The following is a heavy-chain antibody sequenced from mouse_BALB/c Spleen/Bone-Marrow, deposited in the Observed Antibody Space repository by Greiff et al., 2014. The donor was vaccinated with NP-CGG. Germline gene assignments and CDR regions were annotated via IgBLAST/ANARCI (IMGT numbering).Heavy chain of an antibody. Sequence: EVQLQQSGAELVRSGASVKLSCTASGFNIKDYYMHWVKQRPEQGLEWIGWIDPENGDTEYAPKFQGKATMTADTSSNTAYLQLSSLTCEDTAVYYCNARGDYDFDYFDYWGQGTTLTVSS. J-gene: IGHJ2*01. CDR2: IDPENGDT. CDR3: NARGDYDFDYFDY. CDR1: GFNIKDYY. D-gene: IGHD2-4*01. V-gene: IGHV14-4*02.